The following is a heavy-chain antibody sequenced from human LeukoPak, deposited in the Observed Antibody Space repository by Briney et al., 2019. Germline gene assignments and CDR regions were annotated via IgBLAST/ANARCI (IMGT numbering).Heavy chain of an antibody. CDR2: IYYSGST. Sequence: SETLSLTRTVSGGSISSYYWSWIRQPPGKGLEWIGYIYYSGSTNYNPSLKSRVTISVDTSKNQFSLKLSSVTAADTAVYYCASYDILTGYLYWGQGTLVTVSS. D-gene: IGHD3-9*01. CDR1: GGSISSYY. V-gene: IGHV4-59*08. J-gene: IGHJ4*02. CDR3: ASYDILTGYLY.